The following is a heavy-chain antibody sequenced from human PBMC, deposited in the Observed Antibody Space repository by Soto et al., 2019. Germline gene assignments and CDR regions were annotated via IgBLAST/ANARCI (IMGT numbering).Heavy chain of an antibody. Sequence: PSETLSLTCTVSGGSISSRSYYWGWIRQPPGKVLECIEYIYYSGSTYYNPSLKSRVTISVDTSKNRLSLKLISVTAADTAVYYCASTYYYDSSGYFIPWFDPWGQGTLVTVSS. V-gene: IGHV4-30-4*08. CDR2: IYYSGST. CDR1: GGSISSRSYY. CDR3: ASTYYYDSSGYFIPWFDP. D-gene: IGHD3-22*01. J-gene: IGHJ5*02.